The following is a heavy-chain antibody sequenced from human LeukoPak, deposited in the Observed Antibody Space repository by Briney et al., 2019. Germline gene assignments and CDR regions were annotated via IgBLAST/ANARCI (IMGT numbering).Heavy chain of an antibody. V-gene: IGHV1-69*04. CDR2: IMPILGIA. CDR3: ARDLGWTGYSYGRGYFDY. D-gene: IGHD5-18*01. J-gene: IGHJ4*02. Sequence: ASVKVSCKASGGTLSSYAISWVRQAPGQGLEWMGRIMPILGIANYAQKFQGRVTITADKSTSTAYMELSSLRSEDTAVYYCARDLGWTGYSYGRGYFDYWGQGTLVTVSS. CDR1: GGTLSSYA.